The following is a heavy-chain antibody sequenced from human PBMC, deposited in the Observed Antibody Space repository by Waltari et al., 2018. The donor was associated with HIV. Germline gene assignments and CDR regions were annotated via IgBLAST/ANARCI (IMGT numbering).Heavy chain of an antibody. J-gene: IGHJ3*02. CDR3: ARDLFCSGGTCYRYDVFNI. CDR2: ITFSGNYI. D-gene: IGHD2-15*01. CDR1: GFSFSNYN. Sequence: EVQLVESGGGLVKPGGSLRLSCAASGFSFSNYNMKWVRQAPGKGLEWVSSITFSGNYIYYADSVKGRFTISRDNAKNSLYLQMSSLRAEDTAIYYCARDLFCSGGTCYRYDVFNIWGQGTMVTVSS. V-gene: IGHV3-21*01.